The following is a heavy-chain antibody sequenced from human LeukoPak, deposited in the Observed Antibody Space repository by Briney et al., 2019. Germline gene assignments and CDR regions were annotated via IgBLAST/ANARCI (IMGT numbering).Heavy chain of an antibody. J-gene: IGHJ6*03. Sequence: ASVKVSCKASGYTFTSYGISWVRQAPGQGLEWMGWISAYNGNTNYAQMLQGRVTMTTDTSTSTAYMELRSLRSDDTAVYYCASFKDYYYYMDVWGKGTTVTVSS. CDR2: ISAYNGNT. V-gene: IGHV1-18*01. CDR3: ASFKDYYYYMDV. CDR1: GYTFTSYG.